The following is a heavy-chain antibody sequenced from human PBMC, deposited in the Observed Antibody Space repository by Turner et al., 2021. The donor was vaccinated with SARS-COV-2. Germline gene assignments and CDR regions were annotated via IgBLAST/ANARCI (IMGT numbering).Heavy chain of an antibody. D-gene: IGHD3-10*01. Sequence: QLQLQESGPGLVNPSETLSLTCPVPGCSISNSNYYWGWIRQPPGKGLEWIGSIYYSGSTYYNPSLKSRVTISVDTSKNQFSLKLSSVTAADTAVYYCARLLNPGSYYYYYYGMDVWGQGTTVTVSS. CDR3: ARLLNPGSYYYYYYGMDV. J-gene: IGHJ6*02. CDR2: IYYSGST. CDR1: GCSISNSNYY. V-gene: IGHV4-39*01.